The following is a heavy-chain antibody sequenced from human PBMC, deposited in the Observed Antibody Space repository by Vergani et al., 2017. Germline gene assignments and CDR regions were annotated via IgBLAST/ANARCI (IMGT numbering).Heavy chain of an antibody. CDR2: VSGSSATP. J-gene: IGHJ4*02. CDR3: TKGSRGYTGYFFDY. D-gene: IGHD5-12*01. V-gene: IGHV3-23*01. CDR1: GFSFPGYA. Sequence: EVQLLESGGGLFQPGGSLRPSCEAFGFSFPGYAWSWVPQAPGKGLEWVSSVSGSSATPYYADSVKGRFIISRDNSKNTLHLQMNSLRADDTAVYYCTKGSRGYTGYFFDYWGQGTLATVSS.